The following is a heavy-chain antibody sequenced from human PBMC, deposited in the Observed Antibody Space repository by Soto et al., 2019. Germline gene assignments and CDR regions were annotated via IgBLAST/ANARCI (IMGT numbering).Heavy chain of an antibody. CDR2: ISGYNGNT. Sequence: QVQLVQSGAEVKKPGASVKVSCKASGYTFTIYGISWVRQAPGPGLEWMGWISGYNGNTDYAQNLQDRVTLTTDASTSSVYMELRSLRSDATAVYYCASVDYYDSSGYYGYWGQGTLITVSS. CDR3: ASVDYYDSSGYYGY. J-gene: IGHJ4*02. CDR1: GYTFTIYG. D-gene: IGHD3-22*01. V-gene: IGHV1-18*04.